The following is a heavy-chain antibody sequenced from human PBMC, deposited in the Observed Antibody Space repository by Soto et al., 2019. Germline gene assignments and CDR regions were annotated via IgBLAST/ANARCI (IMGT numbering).Heavy chain of an antibody. CDR2: INYSGST. D-gene: IGHD2-2*01. Sequence: QVQLQESGPGLVKPSQTLSLTCTFSGGSISSGGYSWSWIRQHPGKGLEWIGYINYSGSTCYDSSLKSRVTISVDSSKNQFSLQLSSVTAADTAVYYCARGRTSSPAPGDYWGQGTLVTVSS. J-gene: IGHJ4*02. CDR3: ARGRTSSPAPGDY. V-gene: IGHV4-31*03. CDR1: GGSISSGGYS.